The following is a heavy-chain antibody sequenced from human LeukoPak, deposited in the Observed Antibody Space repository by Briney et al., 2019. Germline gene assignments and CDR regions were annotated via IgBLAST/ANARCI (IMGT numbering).Heavy chain of an antibody. D-gene: IGHD3-10*01. CDR3: AGEIMVRGVIAYFDY. Sequence: GGSLRLSCAASGFTFSSYWMSWVRQAPGKGLEWVANIKQDGSEKYYVDSVKGRFTISRDNAKNSLYLQMNSLRAEDTAVYYCAGEIMVRGVIAYFDYWGQGTLVTVSS. J-gene: IGHJ4*02. CDR1: GFTFSSYW. CDR2: IKQDGSEK. V-gene: IGHV3-7*01.